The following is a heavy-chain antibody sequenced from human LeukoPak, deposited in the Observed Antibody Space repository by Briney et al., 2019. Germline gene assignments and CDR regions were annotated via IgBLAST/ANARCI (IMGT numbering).Heavy chain of an antibody. CDR3: AKQGPYCSSTSCSHAFNV. D-gene: IGHD2-2*01. CDR2: ITWDSGTI. J-gene: IGHJ3*01. Sequence: GESLRLSCAASGFIFNDYAMHWVRQTPGKGLEWVSGITWDSGTIGYADSVKGRFTISRDNAKKSLYLQMNSLRAEDTALYYCAKQGPYCSSTSCSHAFNVWGQGTMVTVS. CDR1: GFIFNDYA. V-gene: IGHV3-9*01.